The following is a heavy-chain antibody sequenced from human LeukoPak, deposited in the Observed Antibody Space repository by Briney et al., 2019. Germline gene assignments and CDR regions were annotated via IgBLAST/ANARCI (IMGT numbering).Heavy chain of an antibody. CDR3: VRDLGTWLGELSIDY. D-gene: IGHD3-10*01. CDR1: GFTFSSYA. CDR2: ISYDGSNK. J-gene: IGHJ4*02. Sequence: GGSMRLSCAASGFTFSSYAMHWVRQAPGKGLEWVAVISYDGSNKYYADSVKGRFTIFRDNSENTVYLQMSSLRAEDTAVYYCVRDLGTWLGELSIDYWGQGTLVTVSS. V-gene: IGHV3-30-3*01.